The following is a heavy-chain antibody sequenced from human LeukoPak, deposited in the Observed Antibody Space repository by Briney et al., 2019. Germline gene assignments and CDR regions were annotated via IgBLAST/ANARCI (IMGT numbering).Heavy chain of an antibody. Sequence: ASVKVSCKASGYTFTSYDINWVRQATGQGLEWMGWMNPNSGNTGYAQKFQGRVTMTRNTSISTAYMELSSLRSEDTAVYYCARSVGDYYGSGSYYELDYWGQGTLVTVSS. CDR1: GYTFTSYD. CDR3: ARSVGDYYGSGSYYELDY. V-gene: IGHV1-8*01. J-gene: IGHJ4*02. CDR2: MNPNSGNT. D-gene: IGHD3-10*01.